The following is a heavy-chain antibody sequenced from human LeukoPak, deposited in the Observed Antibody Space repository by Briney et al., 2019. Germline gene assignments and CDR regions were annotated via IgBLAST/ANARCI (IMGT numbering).Heavy chain of an antibody. V-gene: IGHV3-30*02. Sequence: PGGSLRLSCAASGFTFSSYGMYWVRQAPGKGLEWVAFIRYDGSNKYYADSVKGRFTISRDNSKNTLYLQMNSLRAEDTAVYYCAKDSSGWSRGASLDYWGQGTLVTVSS. J-gene: IGHJ4*02. CDR3: AKDSSGWSRGASLDY. D-gene: IGHD6-13*01. CDR1: GFTFSSYG. CDR2: IRYDGSNK.